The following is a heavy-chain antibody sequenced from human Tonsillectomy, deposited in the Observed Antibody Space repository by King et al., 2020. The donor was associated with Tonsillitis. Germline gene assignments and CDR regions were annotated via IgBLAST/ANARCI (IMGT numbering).Heavy chain of an antibody. CDR3: ARGAGLADYYYYYMDV. CDR2: INPSGGST. V-gene: IGHV1-46*01. D-gene: IGHD3/OR15-3a*01. Sequence: QLVQSGAEVKKPGASVKVSCKASGYTFTTYYMHCVRQAPGQGLEWMGIINPSGGSTSYAQKFQGRVTMTRDTSTSTVYMELSSLRSEDTAVYYCARGAGLADYYYYYMDVWGKGTTVTVSS. CDR1: GYTFTTYY. J-gene: IGHJ6*03.